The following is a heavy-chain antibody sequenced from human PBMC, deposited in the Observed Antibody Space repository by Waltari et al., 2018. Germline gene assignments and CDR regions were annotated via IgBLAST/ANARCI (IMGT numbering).Heavy chain of an antibody. CDR2: INQDGRET. D-gene: IGHD2-21*01. J-gene: IGHJ4*02. CDR3: ARDRDWAKDY. Sequence: EVQLVESGGGLVQPGGSLRLSCATSGFTFSSHWMDWVRPAPGKGLEWVAKINQDGRETNYLDSVKGRFTISRDNAENSIFLQMNSLRAEDTAVYYCARDRDWAKDYWGQGILVIVSS. CDR1: GFTFSSHW. V-gene: IGHV3-7*01.